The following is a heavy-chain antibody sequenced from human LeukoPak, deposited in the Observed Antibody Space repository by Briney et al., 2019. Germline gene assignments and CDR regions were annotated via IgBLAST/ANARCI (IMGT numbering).Heavy chain of an antibody. CDR3: AKDLFCTGGSCYSGRLQH. Sequence: GGSLRLSCTTSGFIFSEFGIHWVRHAPGKGLEWVTFIRYDGTTKYYADSVKGRFTISRDNSKNTVYLQMNSLTSEDTAMYYCAKDLFCTGGSCYSGRLQHWGQGTLVTVSS. D-gene: IGHD2-15*01. CDR2: IRYDGTTK. J-gene: IGHJ1*01. CDR1: GFIFSEFG. V-gene: IGHV3-30*02.